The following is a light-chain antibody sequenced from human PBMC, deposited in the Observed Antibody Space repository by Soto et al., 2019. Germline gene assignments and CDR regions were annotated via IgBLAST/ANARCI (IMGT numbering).Light chain of an antibody. CDR1: SSDFGSYNL. Sequence: QSALTQPASVSGSPGQSITISCTGSSSDFGSYNLVSWYQQHPGKVPKLIIYEATKRPSGISNRFSGSKSGYMASLTISGLQAEDGADYYCLSYAGSYNFVFGSGTKLTVL. J-gene: IGLJ1*01. V-gene: IGLV2-23*01. CDR2: EAT. CDR3: LSYAGSYNFV.